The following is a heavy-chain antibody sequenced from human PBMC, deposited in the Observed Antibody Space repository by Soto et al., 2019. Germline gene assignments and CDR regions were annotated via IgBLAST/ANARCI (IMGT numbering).Heavy chain of an antibody. CDR2: ISSSSSTI. V-gene: IGHV3-48*02. Sequence: PGGSLRLSCAASGFTFSSYSMNWVRQAPGKGLEWVSYISSSSSTIYYADSVKGRFTISRDNAKNSLYLQMNSLRDEDTAVYYCARERITIFGRRLYGMDVWGQGTTVTVSS. D-gene: IGHD3-3*01. J-gene: IGHJ6*02. CDR1: GFTFSSYS. CDR3: ARERITIFGRRLYGMDV.